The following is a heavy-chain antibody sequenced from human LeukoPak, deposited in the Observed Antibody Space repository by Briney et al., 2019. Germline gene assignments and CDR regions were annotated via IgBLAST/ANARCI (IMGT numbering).Heavy chain of an antibody. J-gene: IGHJ3*02. CDR1: GGSISSYY. V-gene: IGHV4-59*12. CDR2: IYYSGGT. CDR3: ARVWGGWYGAFDI. D-gene: IGHD6-19*01. Sequence: SETLSLTCTVSGGSISSYYWSWIRQPPGKGLEWIGYIYYSGGTNYNPSLKSRVTISVDTSKNQFSLKLSSVTAADTAVYYCARVWGGWYGAFDIWGQGTMVTVSS.